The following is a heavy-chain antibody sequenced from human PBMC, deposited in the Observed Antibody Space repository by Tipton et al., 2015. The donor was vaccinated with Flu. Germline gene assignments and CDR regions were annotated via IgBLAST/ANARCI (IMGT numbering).Heavy chain of an antibody. D-gene: IGHD5-24*01. Sequence: QLVQSGAEVKKPGASVKVSCKASGYTFTSYDINWVRQATGQGLEWMGWMNPNSGNTGYAQKFQGRVTITADKSTSTAYMELSSLRSEDTAVYYCARGIEMATIYNYYYGMDVWGQGTTVTVSS. V-gene: IGHV1-8*01. CDR2: MNPNSGNT. CDR3: ARGIEMATIYNYYYGMDV. J-gene: IGHJ6*02. CDR1: GYTFTSYD.